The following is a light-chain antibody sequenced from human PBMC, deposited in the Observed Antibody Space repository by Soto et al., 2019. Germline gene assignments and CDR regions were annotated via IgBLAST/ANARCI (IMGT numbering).Light chain of an antibody. CDR1: SSNIGSNY. Sequence: QPVLTQPPSASGTPGQRVTISCSGSSSNIGSNYVYWYQQLPGTAPKVLIYRNNQWPSGVPDQFSGSKSGTSASLAISGLRSEDEADYYCAAWDDSLSGWVFGGGTKLTVL. CDR2: RNN. V-gene: IGLV1-47*01. CDR3: AAWDDSLSGWV. J-gene: IGLJ3*02.